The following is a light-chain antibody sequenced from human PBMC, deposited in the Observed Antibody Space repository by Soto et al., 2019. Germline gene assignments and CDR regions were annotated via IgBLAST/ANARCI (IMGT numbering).Light chain of an antibody. Sequence: ELLFTQSPRPMILMTAERATLSCRASQQISSSDLAWYQHRPGQAPRLLIYAASSRATGIPDRFSGSGSGTDFTLTISGLEPEDFAVYYCQQYGSSPWTFGQGTKVDIK. CDR2: AAS. CDR3: QQYGSSPWT. J-gene: IGKJ1*01. CDR1: QQISSSD. V-gene: IGKV3-20*01.